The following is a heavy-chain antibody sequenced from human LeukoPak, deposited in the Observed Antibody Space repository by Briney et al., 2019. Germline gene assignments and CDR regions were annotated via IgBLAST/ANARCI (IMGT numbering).Heavy chain of an antibody. Sequence: GGSLRLSCAASGFTFSDYTMNWVRQAPGKGLEWVSSIGSVTTYKYYADSVKGRFTISRDNAKNSLSLQMNSLRAEDTAVYYCARAIAVAGPYYFDYWGQGTLVTVSS. J-gene: IGHJ4*02. V-gene: IGHV3-21*01. D-gene: IGHD6-19*01. CDR2: IGSVTTYK. CDR3: ARAIAVAGPYYFDY. CDR1: GFTFSDYT.